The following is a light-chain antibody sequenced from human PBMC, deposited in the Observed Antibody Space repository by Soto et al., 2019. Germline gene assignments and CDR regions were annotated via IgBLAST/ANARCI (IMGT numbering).Light chain of an antibody. CDR3: QQSYRTPIT. CDR2: AAS. J-gene: IGKJ5*01. Sequence: DIQLTQSPSPLSASVGDRVAITCLASQSISTYLNWYQQKPGKAPKVLIYAASNLQSGVPPRLSGSGSGTDFTLTISSLQPEDVATYFCQQSYRTPITFGQGTRLEIK. V-gene: IGKV1-39*01. CDR1: QSISTY.